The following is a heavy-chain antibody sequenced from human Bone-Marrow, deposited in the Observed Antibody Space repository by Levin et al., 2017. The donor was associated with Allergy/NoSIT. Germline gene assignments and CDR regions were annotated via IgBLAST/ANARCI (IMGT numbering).Heavy chain of an antibody. V-gene: IGHV3-23*01. CDR3: AKSPDSSGYFNDAFDI. Sequence: PGGSLRLSCAASGFSFGAYAMSWVRQAPGKGPQWVSGISGNGVSTYYADSVKGRFTISRDNSKNTLHLHMNSLRGDDTAVYYCAKSPDSSGYFNDAFDIWGQGTTVTVSS. CDR2: ISGNGVST. D-gene: IGHD3-22*01. J-gene: IGHJ3*02. CDR1: GFSFGAYA.